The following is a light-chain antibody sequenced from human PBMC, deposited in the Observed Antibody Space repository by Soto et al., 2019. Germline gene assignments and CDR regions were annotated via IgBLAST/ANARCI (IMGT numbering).Light chain of an antibody. V-gene: IGKV3-15*01. CDR1: QTINSN. CDR3: QQYHNWPPQYT. Sequence: EIVMTQSPATLSVSPGERATVSCRASQTINSNLAWYQQKPGQAPRLLIHGASTRATGVPARFSGSASGTEFTLTISSLQSEDFAVYYCQQYHNWPPQYTFGQGTKLQI. J-gene: IGKJ2*01. CDR2: GAS.